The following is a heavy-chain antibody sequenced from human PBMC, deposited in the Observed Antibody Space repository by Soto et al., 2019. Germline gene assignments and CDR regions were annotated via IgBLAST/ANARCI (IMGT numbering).Heavy chain of an antibody. CDR3: AKDYYDSSGYYRYYFDY. CDR2: ISGSGGST. Sequence: PGGSLRLSCAASGFTFSSYAMSWVRQAPGKGLEWVSAISGSGGSTYYADSVKGRFTISRDNSKNTLYLQMNGLRAEDTAVYYCAKDYYDSSGYYRYYFDYWGQGTLVTVSS. D-gene: IGHD3-22*01. J-gene: IGHJ4*02. CDR1: GFTFSSYA. V-gene: IGHV3-23*01.